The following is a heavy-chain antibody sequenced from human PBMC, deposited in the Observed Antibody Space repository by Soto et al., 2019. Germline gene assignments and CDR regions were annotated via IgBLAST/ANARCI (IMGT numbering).Heavy chain of an antibody. V-gene: IGHV1-69*13. J-gene: IGHJ5*02. CDR2: IIPIFGTA. Sequence: ASVKVSCKASGGTFSSYAISWVRQAPGQGLEWMGGIIPIFGTANYAQKFQGRVTITADESTSTAYMELSSLRSEDTAVYYCARAGGGYCSGGSCKLENWFDPWGQGTLVTVSS. CDR3: ARAGGGYCSGGSCKLENWFDP. D-gene: IGHD2-15*01. CDR1: GGTFSSYA.